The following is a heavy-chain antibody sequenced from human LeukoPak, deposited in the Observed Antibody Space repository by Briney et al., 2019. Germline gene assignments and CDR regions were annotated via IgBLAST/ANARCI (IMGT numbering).Heavy chain of an antibody. D-gene: IGHD5-12*01. CDR2: TFYNGNT. Sequence: PSETLSLTCTVSGGSISSYYWSWIRLPPGKGLEWIGYTFYNGNTNYNPSLKSRLTMSIDTSKNQFSLKLSSVTAADTAVYYCARDRVRSGYDLFDYWGQGTLVTVSS. J-gene: IGHJ4*02. CDR3: ARDRVRSGYDLFDY. CDR1: GGSISSYY. V-gene: IGHV4-59*12.